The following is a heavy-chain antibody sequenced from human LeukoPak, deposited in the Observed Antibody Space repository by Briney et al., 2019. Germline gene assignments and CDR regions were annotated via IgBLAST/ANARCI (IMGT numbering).Heavy chain of an antibody. Sequence: PGGSLRLSCAASGFTFSNYWMYWVRQAPGKGLVWVSQIKSDGNITNYADSVKGRFTISRDNAKNSVYLLMNSLRAEDTAVYYCARAKGLGFFDYWGQGTLVTVSS. CDR3: ARAKGLGFFDY. J-gene: IGHJ4*02. V-gene: IGHV3-74*01. CDR2: IKSDGNIT. CDR1: GFTFSNYW. D-gene: IGHD4-17*01.